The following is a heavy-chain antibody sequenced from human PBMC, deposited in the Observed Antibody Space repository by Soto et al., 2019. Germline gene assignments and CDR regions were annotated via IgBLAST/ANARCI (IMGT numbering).Heavy chain of an antibody. CDR2: IESYGGGT. CDR3: LTFGGTPDY. D-gene: IGHD3-16*01. Sequence: VQLVESGGGLVQPGGSLRLSCVASGFSLNSHWMHWVRQAPGKGPVWVSRIESYGGGTSYADSVRGRFTISRDNAENTVYLQMNSLRAEDTAMYFCLTFGGTPDYWGQGTLVTVSS. CDR1: GFSLNSHW. J-gene: IGHJ4*02. V-gene: IGHV3-74*01.